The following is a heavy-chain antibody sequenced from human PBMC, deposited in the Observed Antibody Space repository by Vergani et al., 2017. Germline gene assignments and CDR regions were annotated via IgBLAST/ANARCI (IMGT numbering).Heavy chain of an antibody. CDR2: IIPILGIA. J-gene: IGHJ3*02. Sequence: QVQLVQSGAEVKKPGSSVKVSCKASGGTFSSYAISWVRQAPGQGLEWMGRIIPILGIANYAQKFQGRVTITADKSTSTAYMELSSLRSEDTAVYYCAKEHEYSSSWYMDAFDIWGQGTMVTVSS. CDR1: GGTFSSYA. CDR3: AKEHEYSSSWYMDAFDI. V-gene: IGHV1-69*04. D-gene: IGHD6-13*01.